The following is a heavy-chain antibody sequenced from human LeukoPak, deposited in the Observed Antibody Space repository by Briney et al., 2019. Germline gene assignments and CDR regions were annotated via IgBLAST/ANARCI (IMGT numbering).Heavy chain of an antibody. CDR1: GYTFTSYG. CDR3: ARARPRYSSSWTFFDY. J-gene: IGHJ4*02. Sequence: ASVKVSCKASGYTFTSYGISWVRQAPGQGLEWMGWISAYNGNTNYAQKLQGRVTMTTDTSTGTAYMELRSLRSDDTAVYYCARARPRYSSSWTFFDYWGQGTLVTVSS. V-gene: IGHV1-18*01. CDR2: ISAYNGNT. D-gene: IGHD6-13*01.